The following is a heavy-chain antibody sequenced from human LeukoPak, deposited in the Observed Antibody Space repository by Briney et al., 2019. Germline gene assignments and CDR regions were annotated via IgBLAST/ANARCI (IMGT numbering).Heavy chain of an antibody. Sequence: GGSLRLSCAASGFTFSDYYINWIRQAPGKGLEWVSHISSSGRLVQYADSVKGRFTITRDNAQNFMSLQMNSLKPEDTAVYYCARDTNNGLDVWGRGTTVTVSS. CDR3: ARDTNNGLDV. CDR1: GFTFSDYY. J-gene: IGHJ6*02. CDR2: ISSSGRLV. D-gene: IGHD1-14*01. V-gene: IGHV3-11*01.